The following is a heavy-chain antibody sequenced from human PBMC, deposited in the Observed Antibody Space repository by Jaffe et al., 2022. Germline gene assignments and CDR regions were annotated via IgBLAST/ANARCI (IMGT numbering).Heavy chain of an antibody. CDR3: ARIGLPPSVWNYENDHYYYYYYMDV. J-gene: IGHJ6*03. D-gene: IGHD1-7*01. CDR1: GFSLSNARMG. V-gene: IGHV2-26*01. CDR2: IFSNDEK. Sequence: QVTLKESGPVLVKPTETLTLTCTVSGFSLSNARMGVSWIRQPPGKALEWLAHIFSNDEKSYSTSLKSRLTISKDTSKSQVVLTMTNMDPVDTATYYCARIGLPPSVWNYENDHYYYYYYMDVWGKGTTVTVSS.